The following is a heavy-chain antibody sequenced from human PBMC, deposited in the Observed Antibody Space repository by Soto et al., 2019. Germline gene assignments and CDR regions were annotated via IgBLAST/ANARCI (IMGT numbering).Heavy chain of an antibody. D-gene: IGHD5-18*01. Sequence: EVQLVETGGGLIQPGGSLRLSCAASGFTVSSNYMSWVRQAPGKGLEWVSVIYSGGSTYYADSVKGRFTISRDNSKNTLYLQMNSVRAEDTAVYYCAIYSYGLYYSDYLGQGTLVTVSS. CDR1: GFTVSSNY. V-gene: IGHV3-53*02. CDR2: IYSGGST. J-gene: IGHJ4*02. CDR3: AIYSYGLYYSDY.